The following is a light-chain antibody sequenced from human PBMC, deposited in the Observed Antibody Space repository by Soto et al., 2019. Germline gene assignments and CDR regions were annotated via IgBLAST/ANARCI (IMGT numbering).Light chain of an antibody. J-gene: IGKJ4*01. V-gene: IGKV3-20*01. CDR3: QQFSSYPLT. CDR2: DAS. Sequence: EFLLTQSPGTLSLSPGERATLSCGASQTVRNNYLAWYQQKPGQAPRLLIYDASSRATGIPERLSGGGSGTDLTLTISRLENEDFEVYYCQQFSSYPLTFGGGTKVDIK. CDR1: QTVRNNY.